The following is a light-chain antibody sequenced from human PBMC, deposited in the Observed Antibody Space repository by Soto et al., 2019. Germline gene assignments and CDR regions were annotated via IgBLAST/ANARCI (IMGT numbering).Light chain of an antibody. CDR3: QSYDSRLTWLV. Sequence: QLVLTQPPSVSGAPGQRVTISCTGSSSNIGAGYDVHWYQQLPGTAPKLLIYGNSNRPSGVPDRFSGSKSGTSASLAITGLQAEDEADYYCQSYDSRLTWLVFGGGTQLTVL. CDR1: SSNIGAGYD. V-gene: IGLV1-40*01. CDR2: GNS. J-gene: IGLJ2*01.